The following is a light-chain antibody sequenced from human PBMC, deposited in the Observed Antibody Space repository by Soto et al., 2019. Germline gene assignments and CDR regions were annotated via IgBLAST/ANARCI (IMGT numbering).Light chain of an antibody. CDR2: DAS. J-gene: IGKJ5*01. CDR1: ETVSSY. CDR3: LHRMNWPLT. V-gene: IGKV3-11*01. Sequence: DIVLPPSPITLSLAPGDRAPLSCRASETVSSYLLWYQQKPGQDPRLLIYDASERATGIPARFSGSGSETDFTLTISSLEPEDFGVYYCLHRMNWPLTSAQRTRLEI.